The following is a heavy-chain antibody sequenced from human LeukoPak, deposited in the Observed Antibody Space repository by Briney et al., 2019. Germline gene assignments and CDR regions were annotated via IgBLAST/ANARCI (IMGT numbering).Heavy chain of an antibody. CDR1: GFTFSSYA. D-gene: IGHD3-22*01. CDR2: ISGSGGTT. Sequence: PGGSLRLSCAASGFTFSSYAMSWVRQAPGKGLEWVSAISGSGGTTCYADSVKGRFTISRDNSKNTLYLQMNSLRAEDTAVYYCARDGPYGSDSNDYYYYFDSWGQGTLVSVSS. V-gene: IGHV3-23*01. J-gene: IGHJ4*02. CDR3: ARDGPYGSDSNDYYYYFDS.